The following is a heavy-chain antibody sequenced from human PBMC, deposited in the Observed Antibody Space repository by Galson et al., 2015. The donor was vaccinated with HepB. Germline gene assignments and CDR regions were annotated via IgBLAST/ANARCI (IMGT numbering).Heavy chain of an antibody. CDR3: ARHLTGTNSPSPNWFDP. D-gene: IGHD1-20*01. V-gene: IGHV3-23*01. Sequence: SLRLSCAASGFTFSTYAMIWVRQAPGKGLEWVSTISGSGGSTYYADSVKGRFTISGDNSKNTLYLQMNSLRAEDTAVYYCARHLTGTNSPSPNWFDPWGQGTLVTVSS. CDR2: ISGSGGST. CDR1: GFTFSTYA. J-gene: IGHJ5*02.